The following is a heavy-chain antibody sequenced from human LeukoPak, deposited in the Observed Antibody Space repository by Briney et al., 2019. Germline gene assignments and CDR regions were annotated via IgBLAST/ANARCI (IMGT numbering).Heavy chain of an antibody. Sequence: SETLSLTCAVSGYSISSGYYWGWIRQPLGKGLEWIGSIYHSGSTYYNPSLKSRVTISVDTSKNQFSLKLSSVTAADTAVYYCARPPDSSSWYLTWYFDLWGRGTLVTVSS. D-gene: IGHD6-13*01. J-gene: IGHJ2*01. CDR1: GYSISSGYY. CDR2: IYHSGST. CDR3: ARPPDSSSWYLTWYFDL. V-gene: IGHV4-38-2*01.